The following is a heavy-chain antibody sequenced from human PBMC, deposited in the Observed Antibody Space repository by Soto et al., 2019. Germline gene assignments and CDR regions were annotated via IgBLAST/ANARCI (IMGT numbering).Heavy chain of an antibody. V-gene: IGHV1-46*01. D-gene: IGHD6-19*01. J-gene: IGHJ5*02. CDR2: INPSGGST. Sequence: ASVKVSCKASGYTFTSYYMHWVRQAPGQGLEWMGIINPSGGSTSYAQKFQGRVTMTRDTSTSTVYMGLSSLRSEDTAVYYCAREWDIAVAGTSHWFDPWGQGTLVTVSS. CDR3: AREWDIAVAGTSHWFDP. CDR1: GYTFTSYY.